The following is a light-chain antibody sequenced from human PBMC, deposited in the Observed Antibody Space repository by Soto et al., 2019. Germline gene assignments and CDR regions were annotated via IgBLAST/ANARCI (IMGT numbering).Light chain of an antibody. CDR1: NSDVGGYKS. Sequence: QSALTQPASVSGSPGQSITISCTGTNSDVGGYKSVSWYQQHPGKAPKVIIYDVSNRPSGVSNRFSGSKSGNTASLTISGLQAEDEADYYGGSDTSSSVVFGGGTKVTVL. J-gene: IGLJ2*01. V-gene: IGLV2-14*01. CDR3: GSDTSSSVV. CDR2: DVS.